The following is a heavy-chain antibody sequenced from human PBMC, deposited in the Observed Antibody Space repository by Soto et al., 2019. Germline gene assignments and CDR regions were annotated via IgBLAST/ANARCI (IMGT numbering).Heavy chain of an antibody. J-gene: IGHJ6*02. V-gene: IGHV4-30-4*01. CDR2: IYYSGTT. D-gene: IGHD3-9*01. Sequence: SETLSPTCTVSGGSINTGDYYWTWIRQPRGKGLEWIGYIYYSGTTYYNPSLKSRVSLSLDTSKNHFSLRLTSVTAADTAVYYRARAVDFDVFSPYGMDVWGQGTTVTVSS. CDR3: ARAVDFDVFSPYGMDV. CDR1: GGSINTGDYY.